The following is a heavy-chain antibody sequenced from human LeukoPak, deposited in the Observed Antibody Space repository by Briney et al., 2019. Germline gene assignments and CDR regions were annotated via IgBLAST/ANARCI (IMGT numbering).Heavy chain of an antibody. CDR3: ARYYYDSSGYYLFDY. CDR1: GGSISSSSYY. CDR2: IYYSGST. J-gene: IGHJ4*02. Sequence: NSSETLSLTCTVSGGSISSSSYYWGWIRQPPGKGLEWIGNIYYSGSTNHNPSLKSRVTISVDTSKNQFSLKLSSVTAADTAVYYCARYYYDSSGYYLFDYWGQGTLVTVSS. D-gene: IGHD3-22*01. V-gene: IGHV4-39*01.